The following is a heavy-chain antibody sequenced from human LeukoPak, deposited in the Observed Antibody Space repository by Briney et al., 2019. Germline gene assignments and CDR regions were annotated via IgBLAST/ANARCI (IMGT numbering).Heavy chain of an antibody. D-gene: IGHD2-2*01. V-gene: IGHV3-23*01. CDR2: ISGSGGST. CDR3: AKPIVVVPAATGGYFDY. CDR1: GFTFSSYA. J-gene: IGHJ4*02. Sequence: GGSLRLSCAAFGFTFSSYAMSWVRQAPGKGLEWVSAISGSGGSTYYADSVKGRFTISRDNSKNTLYLQMNSLRAEDTAVYYCAKPIVVVPAATGGYFDYWGQGTLVTVSS.